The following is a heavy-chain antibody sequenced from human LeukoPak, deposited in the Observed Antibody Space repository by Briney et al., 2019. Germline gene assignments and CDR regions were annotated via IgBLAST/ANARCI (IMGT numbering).Heavy chain of an antibody. CDR1: GVSISSYY. D-gene: IGHD6-19*01. V-gene: IGHV4-59*08. CDR2: FYHSGST. Sequence: SETLSLTCTVSGVSISSYYWSWIRQPPGKGLECIGYFYHSGSTNYNPSLKSRVTISVDTSKNQFSLKLSSVTAADTAVYYCARYQVAGRYNWFDPWSQGTLVTVPS. J-gene: IGHJ5*02. CDR3: ARYQVAGRYNWFDP.